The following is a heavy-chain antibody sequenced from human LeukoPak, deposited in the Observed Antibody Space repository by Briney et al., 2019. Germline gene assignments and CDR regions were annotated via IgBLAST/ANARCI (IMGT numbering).Heavy chain of an antibody. CDR3: AREPYFDSTGYYFDY. J-gene: IGHJ4*02. Sequence: PSETLSLTCAVYGGSFSGYYWSWIRQPPGKGLEWIGEINHSGSTNYNPSLKSRVTISVDKSKNQFSLKLSSVTAADTAVYYCAREPYFDSTGYYFDYWGQGTLVTISS. CDR2: INHSGST. D-gene: IGHD3-22*01. V-gene: IGHV4-34*01. CDR1: GGSFSGYY.